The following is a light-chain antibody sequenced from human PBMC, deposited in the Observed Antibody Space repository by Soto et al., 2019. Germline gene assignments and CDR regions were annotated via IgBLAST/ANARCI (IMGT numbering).Light chain of an antibody. CDR3: MQGLQTPPIT. CDR1: QSLLNRNGYHY. J-gene: IGKJ5*01. Sequence: DVVLTQSALSLPITPGEPTSISCRSRQSLLNRNGYHYLDWYLQEPGQSPQLMVYLGSNRASGVPDRFSGSGSGTDFTLQISRVEAEDVGVYYCMQGLQTPPITCGQGTRLEIK. CDR2: LGS. V-gene: IGKV2-28*01.